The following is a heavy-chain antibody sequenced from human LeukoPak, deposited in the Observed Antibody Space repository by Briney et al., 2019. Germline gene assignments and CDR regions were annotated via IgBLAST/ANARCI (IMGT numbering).Heavy chain of an antibody. Sequence: SETLSLTCAVYGGSFSGYYWSWIRQPPGKGLEWIGSIYHSGSTYYNPSLKSRVTISVDTSTNHFSLKLSSVTAADTAVYYCARQRYSGYDYALPEFDYWGQGTLVTVSS. CDR3: ARQRYSGYDYALPEFDY. CDR1: GGSFSGYY. J-gene: IGHJ4*02. D-gene: IGHD5-12*01. CDR2: IYHSGST. V-gene: IGHV4-34*01.